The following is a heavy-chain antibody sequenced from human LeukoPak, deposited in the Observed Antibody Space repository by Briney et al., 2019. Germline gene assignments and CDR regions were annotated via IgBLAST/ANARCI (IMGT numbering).Heavy chain of an antibody. CDR1: GFTVSSSY. J-gene: IGHJ5*02. CDR3: VRNAYSGFFA. V-gene: IGHV3-53*01. Sequence: PGGSLRLSCAISGFTVSSSYMSWVRQAPGKGLEWVSVIYSGGNTYYAVSVRGRFTISRDNPKNTVYLQMNSLAVDDTAVYYCVRNAYSGFFAWGQGTLVTVSS. CDR2: IYSGGNT. D-gene: IGHD3-22*01.